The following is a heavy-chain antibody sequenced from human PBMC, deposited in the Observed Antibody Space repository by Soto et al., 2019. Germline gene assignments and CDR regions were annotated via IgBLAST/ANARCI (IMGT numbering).Heavy chain of an antibody. CDR3: ARDYYYGSGSYGVGSHYFDY. J-gene: IGHJ4*02. D-gene: IGHD3-10*01. Sequence: QVQLQESGPGLVKPSQTLSLTCTVSGGSISSGGYYWSWIRQHPGKGLEWIGYIYYSGSTYYNPSLKSRVTISVDTSKNQFSLKLSSVTAADTAVYYCARDYYYGSGSYGVGSHYFDYWGQGTLVTVSS. CDR1: GGSISSGGYY. CDR2: IYYSGST. V-gene: IGHV4-31*03.